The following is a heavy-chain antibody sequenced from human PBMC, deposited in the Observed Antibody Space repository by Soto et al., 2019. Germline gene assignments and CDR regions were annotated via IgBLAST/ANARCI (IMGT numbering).Heavy chain of an antibody. V-gene: IGHV4-34*01. D-gene: IGHD1-26*01. J-gene: IGHJ6*02. CDR3: AILSPLVGATVSNGMDV. CDR1: GGSFSGYY. Sequence: SETLSLTCAVYGGSFSGYYXSWIRQPPGKGLEWIGEINHSGSTNYNPSLKSRVTISVDTSKNQFSLKLSSVTAADTAVYYCAILSPLVGATVSNGMDVWGQGTTVTVS. CDR2: INHSGST.